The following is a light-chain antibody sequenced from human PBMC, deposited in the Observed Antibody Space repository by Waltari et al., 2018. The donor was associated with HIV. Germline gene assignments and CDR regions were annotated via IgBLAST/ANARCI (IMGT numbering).Light chain of an antibody. CDR1: QDISNY. V-gene: IGKV1-33*01. CDR2: DAS. CDR3: QQYDNLPPYT. Sequence: DIQMTQSPSSLSASVGDRVTITCQASQDISNYLNWYQQKPGKAPKLLIYDASNLETGVPSRFSGSGSGTDFTFTISSLQPEDTATYYCQQYDNLPPYTFGQVTKLEIK. J-gene: IGKJ2*01.